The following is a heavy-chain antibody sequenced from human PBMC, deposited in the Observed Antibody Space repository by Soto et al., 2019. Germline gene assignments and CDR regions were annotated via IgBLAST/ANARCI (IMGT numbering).Heavy chain of an antibody. J-gene: IGHJ4*02. Sequence: PGESLKISCKGSGYSFTSYWITWVRQMPGKGLERMGRIDPSDSYTNYSPSFQGHVTMSADKSISTAYLQWSSLRPEDTAIYYFVKQTGSGSYYNAGSGGHFDSWGQGILVTVSS. CDR1: GYSFTSYW. D-gene: IGHD3-10*01. V-gene: IGHV5-10-1*01. CDR3: VKQTGSGSYYNAGSGGHFDS. CDR2: IDPSDSYT.